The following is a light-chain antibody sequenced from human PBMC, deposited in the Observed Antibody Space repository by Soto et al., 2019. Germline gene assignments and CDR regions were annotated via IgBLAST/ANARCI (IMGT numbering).Light chain of an antibody. Sequence: DIQMTQSPSTLSASVGDRVTITCRASQSFSSWLAWYQQKPGKAPKLLIYDASSLESGVPSRFSGSGSGTDFSLTISSLQPDDFATYYCQHYSNYTWTFGQGTKVEIK. CDR2: DAS. V-gene: IGKV1-5*01. CDR1: QSFSSW. CDR3: QHYSNYTWT. J-gene: IGKJ1*01.